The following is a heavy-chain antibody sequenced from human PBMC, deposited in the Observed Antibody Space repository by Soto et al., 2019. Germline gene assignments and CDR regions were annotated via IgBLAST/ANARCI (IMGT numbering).Heavy chain of an antibody. CDR1: GFTFSSYA. CDR3: ATDIREDDILTAIFHP. CDR2: ISYDGSNK. Sequence: GGSLRLSCAASGFTFSSYAMHWVRQAPGKGLEWVAVISYDGSNKYYADSVKGRFTISRDNSKDTLYLQMNSLRAEDTAVYYCATDIREDDILTAIFHPWGQGTLVTVSS. D-gene: IGHD3-9*01. J-gene: IGHJ5*02. V-gene: IGHV3-30-3*01.